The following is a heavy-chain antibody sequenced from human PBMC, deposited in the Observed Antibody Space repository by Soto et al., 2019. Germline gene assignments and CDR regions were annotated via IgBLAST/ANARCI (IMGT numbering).Heavy chain of an antibody. J-gene: IGHJ3*02. CDR3: ARVGSSSSEGAFDI. D-gene: IGHD6-6*01. CDR2: IYSGGST. Sequence: EVQLVESGGGLVQPGGSLRLSCAASGFTVSSNYMSWVRQAPGKGLEWVSVIYSGGSTYYADPVKGRFTISRHNSKNTLYLQMNSLRAEDTAVYYCARVGSSSSEGAFDIWGQGTMVTVSS. CDR1: GFTVSSNY. V-gene: IGHV3-53*04.